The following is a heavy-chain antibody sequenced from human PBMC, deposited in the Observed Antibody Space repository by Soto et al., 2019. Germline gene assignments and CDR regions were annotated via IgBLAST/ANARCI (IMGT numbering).Heavy chain of an antibody. CDR1: GGTFSSYA. Sequence: QVQLVQSGAEVKKPGSSVKVSCKASGGTFSSYAISWVRQAPGQGLEWMGGMNPNSGNTGYAQKFQGRVTMNRNTSISTAYMELSSLRSEDTAVYYCARGVGCGGDCYYVDSWGQGTLVTVSS. J-gene: IGHJ4*02. CDR2: MNPNSGNT. CDR3: ARGVGCGGDCYYVDS. D-gene: IGHD2-21*02. V-gene: IGHV1-8*02.